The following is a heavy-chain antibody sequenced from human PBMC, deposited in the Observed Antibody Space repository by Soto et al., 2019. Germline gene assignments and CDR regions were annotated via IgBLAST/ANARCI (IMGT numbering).Heavy chain of an antibody. CDR3: ARGRYGDY. CDR1: GYGFTTYG. Sequence: QVHLVQSGSEVKKPGASVKVSCNGSGYGFTTYGITWVRQAPGQGLEWMAWISAHNGNTNYAQKLQGRVTVTRDTSTSTDYMELRSLRSDDTAVDYCARGRYGDYWGQGALVTVSS. CDR2: ISAHNGNT. V-gene: IGHV1-18*01. J-gene: IGHJ4*02. D-gene: IGHD1-1*01.